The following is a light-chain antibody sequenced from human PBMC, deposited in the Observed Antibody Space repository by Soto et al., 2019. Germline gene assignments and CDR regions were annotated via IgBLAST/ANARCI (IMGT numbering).Light chain of an antibody. V-gene: IGKV3-20*01. CDR2: GAS. CDR1: QSVYSSY. CDR3: QQYGDSPRT. Sequence: EMVLTQSPGTLSLSPGERATLSCRASQSVYSSYLAWYQQKPGQAPRLLIYGASTRITGIPDRFSGSGSGTDFTLTISRLEPEDFALYYCQQYGDSPRTFGGGTKVEIK. J-gene: IGKJ4*01.